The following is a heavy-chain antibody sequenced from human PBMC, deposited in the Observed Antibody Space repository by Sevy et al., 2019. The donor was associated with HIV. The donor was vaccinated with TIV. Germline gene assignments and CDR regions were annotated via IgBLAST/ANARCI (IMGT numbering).Heavy chain of an antibody. Sequence: ASVKVSCRGSGYTFNNYIIYWVRQAPGQSLEWMGWVNTASGGTKYSQKFQGRLIITTDTSARTVYMELNSLRSEDTAFYFCARDFCSGGSCYSAFVYWGQGTLVTVSS. J-gene: IGHJ4*02. D-gene: IGHD2-15*01. CDR1: GYTFNNYI. CDR3: ARDFCSGGSCYSAFVY. V-gene: IGHV1-3*04. CDR2: VNTASGGT.